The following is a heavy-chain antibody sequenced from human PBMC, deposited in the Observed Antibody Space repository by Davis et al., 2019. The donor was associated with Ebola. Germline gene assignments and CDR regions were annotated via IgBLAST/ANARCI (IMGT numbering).Heavy chain of an antibody. CDR3: ARGFPSVVVPLYYYYGMDV. CDR1: GYTFTSYD. V-gene: IGHV1-8*01. J-gene: IGHJ6*02. CDR2: MNPNSGNT. D-gene: IGHD3-22*01. Sequence: ASVKVSCKASGYTFTSYDINWVRQATGQGLEWMGWMNPNSGNTGYAQKFQGRVTMTRNTSISTAYMELSSLRSEDTAVYYCARGFPSVVVPLYYYYGMDVWGQGTTVTVSS.